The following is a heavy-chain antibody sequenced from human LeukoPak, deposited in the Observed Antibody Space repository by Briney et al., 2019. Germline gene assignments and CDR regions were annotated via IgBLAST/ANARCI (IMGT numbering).Heavy chain of an antibody. J-gene: IGHJ4*02. CDR2: INPNSGGT. D-gene: IGHD6-13*01. V-gene: IGHV1-2*02. Sequence: ASVKVSCKASGYTFTGYYMHWVRQAPGQGLEWMGWINPNSGGTNYAQKFQGRVTMTRGTSISTAYMELSRLRSDDTAVYYCARDRGIAAAGDYWGQGTLVTVSS. CDR3: ARDRGIAAAGDY. CDR1: GYTFTGYY.